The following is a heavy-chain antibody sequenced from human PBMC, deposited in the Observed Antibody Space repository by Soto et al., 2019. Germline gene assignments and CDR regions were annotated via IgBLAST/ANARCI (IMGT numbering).Heavy chain of an antibody. CDR1: GFTFSSYW. CDR3: ARDGAAGVRGGDY. J-gene: IGHJ4*02. D-gene: IGHD3-10*01. V-gene: IGHV3-7*04. CDR2: IKQDGSEK. Sequence: EVQLVESGGGLVQPGGSLRLSCAASGFTFSSYWMSWVRQAPGKGLEWVANIKQDGSEKYYVDSVKGRFTISRDNAKNSLYLQMNSLRAEDTAVYYCARDGAAGVRGGDYWGQGTLVIVSS.